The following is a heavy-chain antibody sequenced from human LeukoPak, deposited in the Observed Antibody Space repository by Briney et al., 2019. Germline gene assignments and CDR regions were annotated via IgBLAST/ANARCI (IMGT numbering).Heavy chain of an antibody. D-gene: IGHD3-10*01. J-gene: IGHJ4*02. CDR3: ARGRGLGNFDC. CDR2: ISSISSDI. Sequence: PGCSLTLSCAASGFTFSSYSMNWVRQAPGKGLKWVSSISSISSDIYYADSVKGRFTISRDNAKNSLYLQMNSLRAEETAVYYCARGRGLGNFDCWGQGTLVTVS. V-gene: IGHV3-21*01. CDR1: GFTFSSYS.